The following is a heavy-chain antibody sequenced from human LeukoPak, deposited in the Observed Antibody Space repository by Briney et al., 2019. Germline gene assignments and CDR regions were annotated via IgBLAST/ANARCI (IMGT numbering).Heavy chain of an antibody. CDR1: GGPFSGYY. D-gene: IGHD1-1*01. V-gene: IGHV4-34*01. J-gene: IGHJ4*02. Sequence: SETLSLACAVYGGPFSGYYWSWIRQPPGKGLEWIGEINHSGSTNYNPSLKSRVTIPVDTSKNQFSLKLSSVTAADTAVYYCARGSTYWGQGTLVTVSS. CDR2: INHSGST. CDR3: ARGSTY.